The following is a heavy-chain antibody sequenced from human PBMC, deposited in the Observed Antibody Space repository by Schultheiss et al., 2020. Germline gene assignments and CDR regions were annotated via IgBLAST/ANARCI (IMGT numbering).Heavy chain of an antibody. CDR2: INHSGST. CDR1: GGSFSGYY. D-gene: IGHD4-23*01. J-gene: IGHJ4*02. Sequence: SETMSLTCAVYGGSFSGYYWSWIRQPPGKGLEWIGEINHSGSTNYNPSLKSRVTISVDTSKNQFSLKLSSVTAADTAVYYCAREGGGNWLYYFDYWGQGTLVTVSS. V-gene: IGHV4-34*01. CDR3: AREGGGNWLYYFDY.